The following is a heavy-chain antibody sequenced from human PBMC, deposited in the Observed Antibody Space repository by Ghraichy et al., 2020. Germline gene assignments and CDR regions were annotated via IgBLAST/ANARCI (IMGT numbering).Heavy chain of an antibody. D-gene: IGHD3-10*01. J-gene: IGHJ5*02. V-gene: IGHV3-43D*03. CDR1: GFTFDDYA. Sequence: GGSLRLSCAASGFTFDDYAMHWVRQAPGKGLEWVSLISWDGGSTYYADSVKGRFTISRDNSKNSLYLQMNSLRAEDTALYYCAKDRMGVRGALDFDWFDPGGQGTLVTVSS. CDR2: ISWDGGST. CDR3: AKDRMGVRGALDFDWFDP.